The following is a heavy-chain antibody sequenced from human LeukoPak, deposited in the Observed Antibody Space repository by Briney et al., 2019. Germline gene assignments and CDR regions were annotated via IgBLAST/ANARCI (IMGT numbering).Heavy chain of an antibody. CDR3: ARDRDGYTFDI. V-gene: IGHV3-21*01. J-gene: IGHJ3*02. D-gene: IGHD5-24*01. CDR1: GFTFSSYC. Sequence: GGSLRLSCAASGFTFSSYCVNWVRQAPGKGLEWVSSISSSSSYIYYADSVKGRFTISRDNAKNSLYLQMNSLRAEDTAVYYCARDRDGYTFDIWGQGTMVTATS. CDR2: ISSSSSYI.